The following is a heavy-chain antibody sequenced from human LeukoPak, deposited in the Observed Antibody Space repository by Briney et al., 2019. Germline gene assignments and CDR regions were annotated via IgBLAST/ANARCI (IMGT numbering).Heavy chain of an antibody. CDR1: GFTVSSNY. J-gene: IGHJ5*02. V-gene: IGHV3-66*01. CDR3: ARGLIYSPNWFDP. Sequence: PGGSLRLSCAVSGFTVSSNYMSCVRQAPGKGLEWVSVIYTGGNTYYADSVKGRFTISRDNSKNTLYLQMNSLRAEDTAVYYCARGLIYSPNWFDPWGQGTLVTVSS. D-gene: IGHD4-11*01. CDR2: IYTGGNT.